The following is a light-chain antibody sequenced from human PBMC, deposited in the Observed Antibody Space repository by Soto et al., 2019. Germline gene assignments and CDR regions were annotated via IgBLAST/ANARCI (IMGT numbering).Light chain of an antibody. J-gene: IGLJ2*01. V-gene: IGLV2-23*02. CDR3: CSYSSSSTFLV. Sequence: QSALTQPASVSGSPGQSITISCTGTSSDVGSYNLVSWYQQHPGKAPKLMIYEVSKRPSGVSNRFSGSKSGNTASLTISCRLAEDEAADYCCSYSSSSTFLVFGGGTKLTVL. CDR1: SSDVGSYNL. CDR2: EVS.